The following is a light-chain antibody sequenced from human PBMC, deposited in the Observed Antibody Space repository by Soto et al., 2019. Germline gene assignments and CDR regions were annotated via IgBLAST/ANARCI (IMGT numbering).Light chain of an antibody. CDR3: GSYTNSSNYV. Sequence: QSALTQPASVSGSPGLSITISCTGTSSDVGAYNFVSWYQQHPDKAPKLMIFDVSNRPSGVSNRFSGSKSGNTASLTISGLQSEDEAAYYCGSYTNSSNYVLGNGTKVT. J-gene: IGLJ1*01. CDR2: DVS. CDR1: SSDVGAYNF. V-gene: IGLV2-14*03.